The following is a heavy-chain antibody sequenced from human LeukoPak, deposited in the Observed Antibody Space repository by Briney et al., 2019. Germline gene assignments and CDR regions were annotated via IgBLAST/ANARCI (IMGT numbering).Heavy chain of an antibody. V-gene: IGHV1-18*01. Sequence: ASVKVSCKASGYTFTSYGISWVRQAPGQGLEWMGWISAYNGNTNYAQKLQGRVTMTTDTSTSTAYMELRSLRSDDTAVYYCARGTMVRGVIIGGYYYGMDVWGQGTTVTVSS. J-gene: IGHJ6*02. CDR2: ISAYNGNT. CDR3: ARGTMVRGVIIGGYYYGMDV. D-gene: IGHD3-10*01. CDR1: GYTFTSYG.